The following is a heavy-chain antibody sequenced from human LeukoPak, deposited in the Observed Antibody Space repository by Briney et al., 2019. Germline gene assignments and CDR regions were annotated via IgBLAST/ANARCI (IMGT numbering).Heavy chain of an antibody. CDR1: GFTFSSYA. CDR2: ISGSGGST. D-gene: IGHD3-10*01. Sequence: PGGSLRLSCAASGFTFSSYAMSWVRQAPGKGLEWVSAISGSGGSTYYADSVKGRFTISRDNSKNTLYLQMNSLRAEDTAVYYCAKQKPRAITMVRGVIRGDYFDYWGQGTLVTVFS. V-gene: IGHV3-23*01. J-gene: IGHJ4*02. CDR3: AKQKPRAITMVRGVIRGDYFDY.